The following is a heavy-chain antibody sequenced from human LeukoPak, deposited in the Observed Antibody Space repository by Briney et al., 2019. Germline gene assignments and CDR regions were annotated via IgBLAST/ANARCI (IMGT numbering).Heavy chain of an antibody. V-gene: IGHV3-23*01. CDR3: ATHVPAYYYDSSGSPDDY. D-gene: IGHD3-22*01. CDR2: ISGSGGST. J-gene: IGHJ4*02. CDR1: GFTFSSYA. Sequence: GGSLRLSCAASGFTFSSYAMSWVRQAPGKGLEWVSAISGSGGSTYYTDSVKGRFTISRDNSKNTLYLQMNSLRAEDTAVYYCATHVPAYYYDSSGSPDDYWGQGTLVTVSS.